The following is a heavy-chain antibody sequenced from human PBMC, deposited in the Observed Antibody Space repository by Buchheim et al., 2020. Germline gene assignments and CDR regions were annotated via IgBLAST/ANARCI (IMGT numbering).Heavy chain of an antibody. D-gene: IGHD4-17*01. J-gene: IGHJ6*02. Sequence: QLQLRESGSGLMKPSQTLSLTCTVSGGSVSSDGYSWSWIRQPPGKGLEWIGYIHHSGCTDYNPSLKSRVTISVDRFKNQFSLKLTSVTAADTAVYYCARGGTVPYYYYGMDVWGQGTT. V-gene: IGHV4-30-2*01. CDR3: ARGGTVPYYYYGMDV. CDR1: GGSVSSDGYS. CDR2: IHHSGCT.